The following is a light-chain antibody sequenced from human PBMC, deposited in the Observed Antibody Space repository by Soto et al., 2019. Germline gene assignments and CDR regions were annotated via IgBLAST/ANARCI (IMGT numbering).Light chain of an antibody. CDR2: LAS. V-gene: IGKV2-28*01. CDR3: MKGLQAPWT. CDR1: LSLLFNNEYNY. J-gene: IGKJ1*01. Sequence: DIVMTQCPLSLVITAGEPASISCRSSLSLLFNNEYNYLDWYLQKPGQSPQLXMYLASNRAPGVPARFSGTGSGTDFTLQISSVEAEDVGFYYCMKGLQAPWTCGQGTKVDIK.